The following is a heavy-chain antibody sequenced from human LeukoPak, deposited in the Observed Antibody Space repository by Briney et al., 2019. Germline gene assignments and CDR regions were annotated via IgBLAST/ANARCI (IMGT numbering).Heavy chain of an antibody. Sequence: ASVKVSFKASGGTFISYAISWVRRAPGQGLEWMGRIIPIFGIANYAQKFQGRVTITADKSTSTAYMELSSLRSEDTAVYYCARARSYYYDSSGYYPAFDYWGQGTLVTVSS. CDR3: ARARSYYYDSSGYYPAFDY. J-gene: IGHJ4*02. V-gene: IGHV1-69*17. D-gene: IGHD3-22*01. CDR1: GGTFISYA. CDR2: IIPIFGIA.